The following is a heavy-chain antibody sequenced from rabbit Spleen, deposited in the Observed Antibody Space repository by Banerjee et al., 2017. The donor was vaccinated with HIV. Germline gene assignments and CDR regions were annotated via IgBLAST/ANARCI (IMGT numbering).Heavy chain of an antibody. J-gene: IGHJ6*01. Sequence: QEQLEESGGDLVKPEGSLTLPCTASGFSFNDDYVMCWVRQAPGKGLKWIACINTYTGRPVYASWTKGPFTISKTASTTVTLQMTSLTAADTATYFCARDAGTSFSTYGMDLWGPGTLVTVS. CDR3: ARDAGTSFSTYGMDL. CDR1: GFSFNDDYV. D-gene: IGHD8-1*01. CDR2: INTYTGRP. V-gene: IGHV1S45*01.